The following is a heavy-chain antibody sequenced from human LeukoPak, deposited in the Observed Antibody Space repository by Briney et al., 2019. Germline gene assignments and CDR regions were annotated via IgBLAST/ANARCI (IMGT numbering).Heavy chain of an antibody. CDR3: AAYCSGGSCHGVFDY. CDR1: GGTFSSYA. J-gene: IGHJ4*02. Sequence: SVKVSCMASGGTFSSYAISWVRQAPGQGLEWMGGIIPIFGTANYAQKFQGRVTITADESTSTAYMELSSLRSEDTAVYYCAAYCSGGSCHGVFDYWGQGTLVTVSS. V-gene: IGHV1-69*01. CDR2: IIPIFGTA. D-gene: IGHD2-15*01.